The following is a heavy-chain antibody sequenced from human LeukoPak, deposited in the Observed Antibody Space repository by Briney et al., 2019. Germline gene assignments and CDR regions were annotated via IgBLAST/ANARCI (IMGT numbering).Heavy chain of an antibody. D-gene: IGHD3-22*01. CDR1: GFTFSSYG. CDR2: IWYDGSNK. V-gene: IGHV3-33*08. CDR3: AAGQGGYYYDGLY. Sequence: GGSLRLSCAASGFTFSSYGMHWVRQAPGKGLEWVAVIWYDGSNKYYADSVKGRFTISRDNSKNTLYLQMSSLRAEDTAVYYCAAGQGGYYYDGLYWGQGTLVTVSS. J-gene: IGHJ4*02.